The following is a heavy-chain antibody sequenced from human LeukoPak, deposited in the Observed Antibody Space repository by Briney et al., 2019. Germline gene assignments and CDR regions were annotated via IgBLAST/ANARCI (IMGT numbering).Heavy chain of an antibody. D-gene: IGHD6-19*01. CDR3: ARDKSRPAVAGNYYYGMDV. CDR1: GFTLSSYG. Sequence: GGSLRLSCAASGFTLSSYGTHWVRQAPGKGLEWVAVIWYDGSNKYYADSVKGRFTISRDNSKNTLYLQMNSLRAEDTAVYYCARDKSRPAVAGNYYYGMDVWGQGTTVTVSS. CDR2: IWYDGSNK. V-gene: IGHV3-33*01. J-gene: IGHJ6*02.